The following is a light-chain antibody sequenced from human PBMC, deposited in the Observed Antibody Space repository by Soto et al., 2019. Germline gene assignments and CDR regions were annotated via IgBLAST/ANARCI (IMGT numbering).Light chain of an antibody. J-gene: IGKJ4*01. CDR3: QQYNNWPLT. CDR2: VAS. CDR1: QSVRSN. Sequence: EIVMTQSPATLSVSPGERVTLSCRASQSVRSNLAWYQQKPGQTPRLLIYVASTRATGIPARFTGSGSGTEFTLTISSLQSEDFAIYYCQQYNNWPLTFGGGTKVEIK. V-gene: IGKV3-15*01.